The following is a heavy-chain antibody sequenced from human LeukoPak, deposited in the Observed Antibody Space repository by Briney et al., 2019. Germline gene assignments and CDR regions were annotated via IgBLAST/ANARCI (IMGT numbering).Heavy chain of an antibody. CDR1: GFTFSSYW. Sequence: PGGSLRLSCAASGFTFSSYWMSWVRQAPGKGLEWVANIKQDGSEKYYVDSVKGRFTISRDNATNSLYLQMNSLRAEDTAVLYLAKSPGIWTYGDRSTAVDYCGQGTLVTVSS. CDR2: IKQDGSEK. J-gene: IGHJ4*02. V-gene: IGHV3-7*02. D-gene: IGHD3/OR15-3a*01. CDR3: AKSPGIWTYGDRSTAVDY.